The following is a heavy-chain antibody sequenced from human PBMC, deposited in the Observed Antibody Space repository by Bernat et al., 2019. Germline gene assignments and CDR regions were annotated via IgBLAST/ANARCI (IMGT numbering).Heavy chain of an antibody. V-gene: IGHV3-30-3*01. CDR2: ISYDGINK. J-gene: IGHJ6*02. CDR3: ARERGGCGSYGLTDYYYYGMDV. CDR1: GFTFSSYA. Sequence: QVQLVESGGGVVQPGRSLRLSCAASGFTFSSYAMHWVRQAPGKGLEWVVVISYDGINKYYEDSVKGRFTISRDNSKNTLYLRMSRRRAEDTAGCYCARERGGCGSYGLTDYYYYGMDVWGQGTTVTVSS. D-gene: IGHD5-18*01.